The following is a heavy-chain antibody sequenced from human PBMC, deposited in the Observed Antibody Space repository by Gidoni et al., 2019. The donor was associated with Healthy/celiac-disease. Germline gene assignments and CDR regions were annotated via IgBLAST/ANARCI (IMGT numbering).Heavy chain of an antibody. Sequence: VQLVQSGAEVKKPGSSVKVSCTASGGPFSSYAISWVRQAPGQGLEWMGGIIPIFGTANYAQKFQGRVTITADESTSTAYMELSSLRSEDTAVYYCAITGVAATDEPTVGYWYFDLWGRGTLVTVSS. V-gene: IGHV1-69*01. J-gene: IGHJ2*01. CDR3: AITGVAATDEPTVGYWYFDL. D-gene: IGHD2-15*01. CDR1: GGPFSSYA. CDR2: IIPIFGTA.